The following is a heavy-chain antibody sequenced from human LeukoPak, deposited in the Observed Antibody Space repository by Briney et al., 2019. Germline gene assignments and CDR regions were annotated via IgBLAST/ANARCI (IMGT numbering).Heavy chain of an antibody. Sequence: SVKVSCKASGGTFSSYAISWVRQAPGQGLEWMGGIIPIFGTANYAQKFQGRGTITADESTSTAYMELSSLRSEDTAVYYCARALSYCSGGSCYSWYFDYWGQGTLVTVSS. D-gene: IGHD2-15*01. V-gene: IGHV1-69*01. CDR2: IIPIFGTA. CDR3: ARALSYCSGGSCYSWYFDY. CDR1: GGTFSSYA. J-gene: IGHJ4*02.